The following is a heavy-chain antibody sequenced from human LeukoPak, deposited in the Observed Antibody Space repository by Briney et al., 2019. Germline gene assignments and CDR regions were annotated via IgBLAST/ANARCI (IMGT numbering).Heavy chain of an antibody. V-gene: IGHV4-59*01. CDR1: GGSITTYY. CDR2: IYSSGSA. J-gene: IGHJ4*02. Sequence: PSETLSLSCTVSGGSITTYYWSWIRQPPGKGLEWIGFIYSSGSANYNPSLMSRVTMSVDTSKNQFSLKLSSVTAADTAVYYCERTRTYADYADFWGQGTLVTVSS. CDR3: ERTRTYADYADF. D-gene: IGHD4-17*01.